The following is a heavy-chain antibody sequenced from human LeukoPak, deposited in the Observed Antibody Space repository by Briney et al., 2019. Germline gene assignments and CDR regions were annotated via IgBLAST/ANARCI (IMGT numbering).Heavy chain of an antibody. Sequence: PAETLSLTCTVSGGSISGYYWSWLRQPPGKGLEWIAYIYYTGTSNYNPSLKSRVTISVDTSKNQISLRLSSVTAADTAVYYCARQGIDAFDIWGQGTLVTVSS. J-gene: IGHJ3*02. CDR3: ARQGIDAFDI. CDR2: IYYTGTS. CDR1: GGSISGYY. V-gene: IGHV4-59*08.